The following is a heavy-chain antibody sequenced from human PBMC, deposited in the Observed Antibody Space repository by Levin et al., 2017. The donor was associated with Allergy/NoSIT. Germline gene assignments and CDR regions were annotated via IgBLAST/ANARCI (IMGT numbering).Heavy chain of an antibody. J-gene: IGHJ3*02. CDR1: GGSISSGGYY. D-gene: IGHD3-16*01. Sequence: SETLSLTCTVSGGSISSGGYYWSWIRQHPGKGLEWIGYIYYSGSTYYNPSLKSRVTISVDTSKNQFSLKLSSVTAADTAVYYCARVTVLGDLDAFDIWGQGTMVTVSS. CDR2: IYYSGST. CDR3: ARVTVLGDLDAFDI. V-gene: IGHV4-31*03.